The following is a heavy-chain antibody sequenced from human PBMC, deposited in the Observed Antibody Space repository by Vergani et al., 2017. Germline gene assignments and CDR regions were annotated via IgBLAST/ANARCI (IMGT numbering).Heavy chain of an antibody. CDR3: AKTPLSYYYDSSVYYYFDY. CDR2: INPNSGGT. V-gene: IGHV1-2*02. J-gene: IGHJ4*02. Sequence: QVQLVQSGAEVKKPGASVKVSCKASGYTFTGYYMHWVRQAPGQGLEWMGWINPNSGGTNYAQKFQGRVTMTRDTSISTAYMELSRLRSDDTAVYYCAKTPLSYYYDSSVYYYFDYWGQGTLVTVSS. CDR1: GYTFTGYY. D-gene: IGHD3-22*01.